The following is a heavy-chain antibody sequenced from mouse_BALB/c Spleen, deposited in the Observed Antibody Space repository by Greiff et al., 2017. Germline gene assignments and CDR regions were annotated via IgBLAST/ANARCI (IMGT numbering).Heavy chain of an antibody. CDR2: IDPANGNT. D-gene: IGHD3-1*01. V-gene: IGHV14-3*02. J-gene: IGHJ1*01. Sequence: VQLQQSGAELVKPGASVKLSCTASGFNIKDTYMPWVKQRPEQGLEWIGRIDPANGNTKYDPKFQGKATITADTSSNTAYLQLSSLTSEDTAVYYCARNGLRYVDVWGAGTTVTVSS. CDR3: ARNGLRYVDV. CDR1: GFNIKDTY.